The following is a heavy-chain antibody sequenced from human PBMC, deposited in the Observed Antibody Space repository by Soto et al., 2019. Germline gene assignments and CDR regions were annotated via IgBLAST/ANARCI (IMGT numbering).Heavy chain of an antibody. D-gene: IGHD3-10*01. J-gene: IGHJ6*02. CDR1: GFTFSSYA. CDR2: ISGSGGST. Sequence: PGGSLRLSCAASGFTFSSYAMSWVRQAPGKGLEWVSAISGSGGSTYYADSVKGRFTISRDNSKNTLYLQMNSLRAEDTAVYYCAKNESITMVRGVYYYYYYGMDVWGQGTTVTVSS. V-gene: IGHV3-23*01. CDR3: AKNESITMVRGVYYYYYYGMDV.